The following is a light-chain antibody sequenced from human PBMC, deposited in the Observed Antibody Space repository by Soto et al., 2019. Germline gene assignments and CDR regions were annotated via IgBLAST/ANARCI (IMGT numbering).Light chain of an antibody. J-gene: IGKJ1*01. V-gene: IGKV1-5*01. CDR2: DAS. CDR1: QSISSW. Sequence: DIQMTQSPSTLSASVGDRVTITCRASQSISSWLAWYQQEPGKAPKLLIYDASSLESGVPSRFSGSGSETEFTLTISGLQPGDSATYYCQQYNSYSPTFGQGTKVDIK. CDR3: QQYNSYSPT.